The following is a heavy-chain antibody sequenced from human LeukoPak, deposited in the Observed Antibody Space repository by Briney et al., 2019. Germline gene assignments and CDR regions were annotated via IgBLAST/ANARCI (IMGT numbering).Heavy chain of an antibody. CDR1: GYTFSGYY. CDR2: INPNSGAT. CDR3: ARYNWNDVVSALDY. Sequence: GASVKVSCKASGYTFSGYYIHWVRQAPGQGLEWMGWINPNSGATNYAQKFQGGVTLTRDTSVTTFYMEVSRLTFGDTAVYFCARYNWNDVVSALDYWGQGTLVTVSS. V-gene: IGHV1-2*02. J-gene: IGHJ4*02. D-gene: IGHD1-1*01.